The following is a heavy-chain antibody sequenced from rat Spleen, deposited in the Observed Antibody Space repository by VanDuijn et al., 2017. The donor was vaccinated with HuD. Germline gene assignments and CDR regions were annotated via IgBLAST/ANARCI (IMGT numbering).Heavy chain of an antibody. J-gene: IGHJ2*01. Sequence: EVQLVESGGGLVQPGRSMKLSCAASGFTFSDYYMAWVRQAPKKGLEWVATISYDGSSTYYRDSVKGRFTISRDNAKSTLYLQMDSLRSEDTATYYCARQSWPYYFDYWGQGVMVTGSS. CDR2: ISYDGSST. CDR1: GFTFSDYY. CDR3: ARQSWPYYFDY. V-gene: IGHV5-7*01.